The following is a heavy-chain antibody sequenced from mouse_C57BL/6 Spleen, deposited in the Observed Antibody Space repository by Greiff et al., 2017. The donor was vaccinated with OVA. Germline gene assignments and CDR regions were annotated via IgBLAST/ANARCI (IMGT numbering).Heavy chain of an antibody. CDR2: INPNYGTT. Sequence: EVQRVESGPELVKPGASVKISCKASGYSFTDYNMNWVKQSNGKSLEWIGVINPNYGTTSYNQKFKGKATLTVDQSSSTAYMQLNSLTSEDSAVYYCARSYYYGSSGDWYFDVWGTGTTVTVSS. CDR3: ARSYYYGSSGDWYFDV. V-gene: IGHV1-39*01. D-gene: IGHD1-1*01. J-gene: IGHJ1*03. CDR1: GYSFTDYN.